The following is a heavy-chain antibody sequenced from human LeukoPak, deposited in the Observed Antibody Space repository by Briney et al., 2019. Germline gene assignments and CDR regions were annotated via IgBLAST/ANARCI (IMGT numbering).Heavy chain of an antibody. CDR3: ERGPGCSGGSCYPFTGYYYYMDV. Sequence: ASVKVSCKASGYTFTGYYMHWVRQAPGQGLEWMGWINPNSGGTNYAQKFQGRVTMTRDTSISTAYMELSRLRSDDTAVYYCERGPGCSGGSCYPFTGYYYYMDVWGKGTTVTVSS. CDR2: INPNSGGT. D-gene: IGHD2-15*01. V-gene: IGHV1-2*02. J-gene: IGHJ6*03. CDR1: GYTFTGYY.